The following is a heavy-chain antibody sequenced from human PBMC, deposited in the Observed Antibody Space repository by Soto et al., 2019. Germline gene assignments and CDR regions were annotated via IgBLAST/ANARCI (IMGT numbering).Heavy chain of an antibody. CDR1: GFTFSSYG. D-gene: IGHD3-22*01. V-gene: IGHV3-30*03. J-gene: IGHJ4*02. Sequence: GGSLRLSCATSGFTFSSYGMHWVRQAPGRGLEWVAGISYDGRSKDLLDSVRGRFTISRDNSENILYLQMNSLRVEDTAVYYCWVNQGYWGQGTLVTVS. CDR2: ISYDGRSK. CDR3: WVNQGY.